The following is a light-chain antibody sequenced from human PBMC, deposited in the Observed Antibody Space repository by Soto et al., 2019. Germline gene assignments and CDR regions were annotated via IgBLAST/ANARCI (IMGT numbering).Light chain of an antibody. CDR2: EVS. Sequence: QSALTQPASVSGSPGQSITISCTGTSSDVGSYNLVSWYQQHPGKAPKLMIYEVSKRPSGVSNRFSGSKSGNTAPLTISGTQAEDEADYYCCSYAGSSTYVFGTGTKLTVL. CDR1: SSDVGSYNL. CDR3: CSYAGSSTYV. V-gene: IGLV2-23*02. J-gene: IGLJ1*01.